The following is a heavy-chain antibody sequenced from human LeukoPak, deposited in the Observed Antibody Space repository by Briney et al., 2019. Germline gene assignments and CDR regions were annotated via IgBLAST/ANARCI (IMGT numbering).Heavy chain of an antibody. CDR2: IYTSGST. CDR3: ARTPYYYYYYMDV. J-gene: IGHJ6*03. Sequence: SKTLSLTCTVSGGSISSGSYYWSWIRQPAGKGLEWIGRIYTSGSTNYNPSLKSRVTISVDTSKNQFSLKLSSVTAADTAVYYCARTPYYYYYYMDVWGKGTTVTVSS. V-gene: IGHV4-61*02. CDR1: GGSISSGSYY.